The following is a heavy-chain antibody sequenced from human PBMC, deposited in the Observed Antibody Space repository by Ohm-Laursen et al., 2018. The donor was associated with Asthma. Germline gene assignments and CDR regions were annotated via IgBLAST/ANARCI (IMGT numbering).Heavy chain of an antibody. Sequence: SLRLSCAASGFTFSSYAMHWVRQAPGKGLEWVAGISYDGTNKYYADSVKGRFTISRDNSKNTLYLQMNSLRAGDTAVYYCARGGTSIMTPLDYWGQGTLVTVSS. CDR1: GFTFSSYA. D-gene: IGHD2-21*01. CDR2: ISYDGTNK. CDR3: ARGGTSIMTPLDY. J-gene: IGHJ4*02. V-gene: IGHV3-30*04.